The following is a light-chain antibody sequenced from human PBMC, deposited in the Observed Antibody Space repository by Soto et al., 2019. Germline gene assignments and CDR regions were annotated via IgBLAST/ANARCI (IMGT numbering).Light chain of an antibody. V-gene: IGKV1-5*03. J-gene: IGKJ5*01. CDR1: QSISSW. Sequence: DIQMTQSPSTLSASVGETVTITCRASQSISSWLAWYQQKPGKAPNLLIYKASTLESGVPSRFSGSGAGTEFSLTLSSLQPDDFATYYCQQYNSYSITFGQGTRREIK. CDR3: QQYNSYSIT. CDR2: KAS.